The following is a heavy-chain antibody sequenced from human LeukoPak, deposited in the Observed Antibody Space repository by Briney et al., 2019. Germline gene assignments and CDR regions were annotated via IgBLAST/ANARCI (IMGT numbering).Heavy chain of an antibody. J-gene: IGHJ6*02. V-gene: IGHV4-31*03. CDR3: ARTASYGSGSYYGLVGYYAMDV. D-gene: IGHD3-10*01. CDR1: GGSISSGGSY. Sequence: SETLSLTCTVSGGSISSGGSYWTWIRQHPGKGLEWIGYISYSGSTYYNPSLKSRVTISVDTSKNQFSLKLSSVTAADTAVYYCARTASYGSGSYYGLVGYYAMDVWGQGTMVTVSS. CDR2: ISYSGST.